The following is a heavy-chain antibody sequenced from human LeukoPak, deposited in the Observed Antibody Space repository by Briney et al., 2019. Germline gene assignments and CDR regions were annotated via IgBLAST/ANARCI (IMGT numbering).Heavy chain of an antibody. J-gene: IGHJ3*02. CDR3: ARDRMDYGDYGDSFDI. Sequence: GGSLRLSCAASGFTFSYYSMNWVRQAPGKGLEWVSSISSSSTYIYYADSVKGRFTISRDNAKNSLSLQMNSLRAEDTAVYYCARDRMDYGDYGDSFDIWGQGTMVTVSS. CDR2: ISSSSTYI. V-gene: IGHV3-21*01. D-gene: IGHD4-17*01. CDR1: GFTFSYYS.